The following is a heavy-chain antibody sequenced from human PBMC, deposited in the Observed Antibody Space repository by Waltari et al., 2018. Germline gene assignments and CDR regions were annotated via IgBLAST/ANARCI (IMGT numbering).Heavy chain of an antibody. J-gene: IGHJ6*02. D-gene: IGHD1-26*01. CDR2: MSGVGGTR. CDR1: GCTFGRSA. V-gene: IGHV3-23*04. CDR3: AKSLSDPTVGGLDV. Sequence: EVQLVESGGGLVQPGGSLRLSCEASGCTFGRSAMTWVRQVPGKGLEWLSAMSGVGGTRYYAASVQGRFIISRDPSKNTLFLQLNSLRVEDTAVYFCAKSLSDPTVGGLDVWGQGTPVTVSS.